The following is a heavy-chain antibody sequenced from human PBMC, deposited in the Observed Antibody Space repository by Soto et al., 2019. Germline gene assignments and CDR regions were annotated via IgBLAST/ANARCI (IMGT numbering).Heavy chain of an antibody. J-gene: IGHJ4*02. CDR1: GFTFSSFA. Sequence: QVQLVESGGGVLQPGRSLRLSCAASGFTFSSFAMHWVRQAPGKGLEWVAFISYAGSNTYYADSVKGRVTISRDNSKKTVYLEINSLRAEDTAVYHCAKDLTLGIVGAWGHYFEYWGQGTLVTVSS. D-gene: IGHD1-26*01. CDR3: AKDLTLGIVGAWGHYFEY. V-gene: IGHV3-30-3*01. CDR2: ISYAGSNT.